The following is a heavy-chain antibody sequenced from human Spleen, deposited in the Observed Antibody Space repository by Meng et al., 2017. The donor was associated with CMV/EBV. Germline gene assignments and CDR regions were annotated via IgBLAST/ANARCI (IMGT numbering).Heavy chain of an antibody. CDR3: ARHFPVSDNLEWLPNHFDY. CDR2: IDWDDYT. CDR1: GFSLSTYGMR. Sequence: SGPTLVKPTQTLTLTCTFSGFSLSTYGMRVSWIRQPPGKALEWLARIDWDDYTFYSTSLKTRLTISKDTSKNQVVLTMTSMDPMDTATYYCARHFPVSDNLEWLPNHFDYWGQGTLVTVSS. D-gene: IGHD3-3*01. J-gene: IGHJ4*02. V-gene: IGHV2-70D*14.